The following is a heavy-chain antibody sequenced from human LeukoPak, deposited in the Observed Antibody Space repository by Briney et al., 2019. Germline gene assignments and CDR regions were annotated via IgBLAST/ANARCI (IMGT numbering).Heavy chain of an antibody. V-gene: IGHV3-48*01. CDR3: ARGPYKDFWSGYSDY. D-gene: IGHD3-3*01. CDR1: GFTFSNYW. Sequence: GGSLRLSCAASGFTFSNYWMHWVRQAPGKGLEWVSYISSSSTTIYYAGSVKGRFTISRDNAKNSLYLQMNSLRVADTAVYYCARGPYKDFWSGYSDYWGQGTLVTVSS. J-gene: IGHJ4*02. CDR2: ISSSSTTI.